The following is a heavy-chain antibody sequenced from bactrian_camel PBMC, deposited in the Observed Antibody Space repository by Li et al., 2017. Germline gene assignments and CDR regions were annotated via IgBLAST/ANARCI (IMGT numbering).Heavy chain of an antibody. J-gene: IGHJ4*01. CDR3: AADEGLWDGDDCSDYIY. CDR2: ANTDTRRI. Sequence: HVQLVESGGGSVQAGGSLRLSCEVPRNVDYVCMGWFRQAQGKGRDPVAVANTDTRRIYYADSVKGRFTIPKDTAKSTLSLQMNRLNAGDTAMYYCAADEGLWDGDDCSDYIYWGQGTQVTVS. CDR1: RNVDYVC. D-gene: IGHD5*01. V-gene: IGHV3S54*01.